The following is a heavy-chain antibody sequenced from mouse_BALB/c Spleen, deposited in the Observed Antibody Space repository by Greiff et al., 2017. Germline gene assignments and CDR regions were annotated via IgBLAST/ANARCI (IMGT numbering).Heavy chain of an antibody. CDR2: IYPGNGDT. CDR1: GYTFTSYN. V-gene: IGHV1-12*01. Sequence: QVQLQQPGAELVKPGASVKMSCKASGYTFTSYNMHWVKQTPGQGLEWIGAIYPGNGDTSYNQKFKGKATLTADKSSSTAYMQLSSLTSEDSAVYYCAFYDEFAYWGQGTLVTVSA. CDR3: AFYDEFAY. D-gene: IGHD2-12*01. J-gene: IGHJ3*01.